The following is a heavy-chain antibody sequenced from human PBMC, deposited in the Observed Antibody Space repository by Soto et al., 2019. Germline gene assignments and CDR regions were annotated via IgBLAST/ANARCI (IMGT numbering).Heavy chain of an antibody. CDR1: GGTFSTYS. D-gene: IGHD6-6*01. CDR3: ARDGDRVAARH. Sequence: QVQVVQSGAEVKQPGSSVKVSCKVSGGTFSTYSISWVRQAPGQGLEWVGGIIPIFGAAKHAQKFQGGVTTTADGTTSTVYMELSGLRSEDTAVYFCARDGDRVAARHWGQGTLVTVSS. J-gene: IGHJ4*02. V-gene: IGHV1-69*01. CDR2: IIPIFGAA.